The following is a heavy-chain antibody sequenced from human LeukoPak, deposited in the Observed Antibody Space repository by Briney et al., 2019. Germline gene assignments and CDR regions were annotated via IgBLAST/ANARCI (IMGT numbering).Heavy chain of an antibody. CDR1: GGTFSSYA. CDR2: IIPIVGTT. Sequence: EASVKVSCKASGGTFSSYAFSWVRQAPGQGLEWMGGIIPIVGTTNYAQMFQGRVTITADESTSTAHMELSSLRSEDTAVYYCARGGYYYDSSGYSHLPDYWGQGTLVTVSA. D-gene: IGHD3-22*01. V-gene: IGHV1-69*13. CDR3: ARGGYYYDSSGYSHLPDY. J-gene: IGHJ4*02.